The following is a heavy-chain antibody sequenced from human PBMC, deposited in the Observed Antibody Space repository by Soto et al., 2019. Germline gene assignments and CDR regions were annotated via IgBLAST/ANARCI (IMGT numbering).Heavy chain of an antibody. CDR1: GGTFSSYA. CDR3: AARGYDYYYYYGMDV. J-gene: IGHJ6*02. V-gene: IGHV1-69*13. D-gene: IGHD5-12*01. Sequence: SVKVTCKASGGTFSSYAISWVRQAPGQGLEWMGGIIPIFGTANYAQKFQGRVTITADESTSTAYMELSSLRSEDTAVYYCAARGYDYYYYYGMDVWGQVPTVTVCS. CDR2: IIPIFGTA.